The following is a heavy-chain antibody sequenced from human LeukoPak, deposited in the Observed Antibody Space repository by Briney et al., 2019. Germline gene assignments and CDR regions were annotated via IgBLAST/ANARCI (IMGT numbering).Heavy chain of an antibody. V-gene: IGHV4-39*01. CDR3: ARPRLKWNYYFDY. D-gene: IGHD1-7*01. Sequence: SETLSLTCTVSGGSISSSGYYWGWIRQTPGKGLEWIGSIYYGGSPYYNPSLKSRVTISVDTSKNQFSLKMTSVTAADTAVYYCARPRLKWNYYFDYWGQGTLVTVSS. J-gene: IGHJ4*02. CDR2: IYYGGSP. CDR1: GGSISSSGYY.